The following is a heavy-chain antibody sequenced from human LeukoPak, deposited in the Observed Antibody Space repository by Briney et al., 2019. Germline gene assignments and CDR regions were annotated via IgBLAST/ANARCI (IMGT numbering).Heavy chain of an antibody. D-gene: IGHD2-2*01. Sequence: GGSLRLSCAASGFTFSSYSMNWVRQAPGKGLEWVSSISSSSSYIYYADSVKGRFTTSRDNAKNSLYLQMNSLRAEDTAVYYCARGSDIVVVPAASYWGQGTLVTVSS. V-gene: IGHV3-21*01. CDR2: ISSSSSYI. CDR1: GFTFSSYS. CDR3: ARGSDIVVVPAASY. J-gene: IGHJ4*02.